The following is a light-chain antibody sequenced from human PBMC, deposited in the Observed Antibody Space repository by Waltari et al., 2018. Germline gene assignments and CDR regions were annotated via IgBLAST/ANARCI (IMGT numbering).Light chain of an antibody. CDR1: SSDVGGYNY. CDR3: SSYTVSSSLVI. CDR2: DVN. V-gene: IGLV2-14*01. Sequence: QSALTQPASVSGSPGQSITISCTGTSSDVGGYNYVSWYQQYPGKAPKLMIFDVNIRTSGVSNRFSGSKSGNTASLPISGLQAEDEANYYCSSYTVSSSLVIFGGVTKLTVL. J-gene: IGLJ2*01.